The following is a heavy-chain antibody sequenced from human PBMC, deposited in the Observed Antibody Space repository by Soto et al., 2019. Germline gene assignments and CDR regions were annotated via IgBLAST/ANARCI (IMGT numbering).Heavy chain of an antibody. CDR1: GGSISSSSYY. Sequence: SETLSLTCTVSGGSISSSSYYWGWIRQPPGKGLEWIGSIYYSGSTYYNPSLKSRVTISVDTSKNQFSLKLSSVTAADTAVYYCATLRVGVDTAMAPRFDYWGQGTLVTVSS. CDR2: IYYSGST. D-gene: IGHD5-18*01. V-gene: IGHV4-39*01. J-gene: IGHJ4*02. CDR3: ATLRVGVDTAMAPRFDY.